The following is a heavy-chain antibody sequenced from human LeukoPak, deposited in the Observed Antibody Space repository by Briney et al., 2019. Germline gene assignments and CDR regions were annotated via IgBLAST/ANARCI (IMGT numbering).Heavy chain of an antibody. D-gene: IGHD2-21*02. CDR2: INPNSGGT. CDR1: GYTFTGYY. V-gene: IGHV1-2*02. Sequence: GASVKVSCKASGYTFTGYYIHWVRQAPGQRLEWMGWINPNSGGTNYAQKFQGRVTMTRDTSISTAYMELSRLRSDDTAVYYCARDYFTANDYWGQGTLVTVSS. J-gene: IGHJ4*02. CDR3: ARDYFTANDY.